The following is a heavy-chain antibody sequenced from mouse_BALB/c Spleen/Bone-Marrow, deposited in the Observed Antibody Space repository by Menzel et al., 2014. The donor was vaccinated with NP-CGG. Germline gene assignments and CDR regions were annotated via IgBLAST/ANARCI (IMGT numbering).Heavy chain of an antibody. V-gene: IGHV7-1*02. D-gene: IGHD2-10*02. J-gene: IGHJ3*01. CDR2: SRNKAKDYTT. CDR3: ARDVGYGNYFVY. Sequence: EVKLVESGGGLVQPGGSLRLSCATSGFTFSDFYMEWVRQPPGKLEWIAASRNKAKDYTTEYSASVKGLFIVSRDTSQSILYLQMNALRAEDTAIYYCARDVGYGNYFVYWGQGTLVTVSA. CDR1: GFTFSDFY.